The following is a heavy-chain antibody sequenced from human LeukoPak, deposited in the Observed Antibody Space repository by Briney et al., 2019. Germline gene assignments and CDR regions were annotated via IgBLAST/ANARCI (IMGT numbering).Heavy chain of an antibody. Sequence: SETLSLTCTVSGGSISSSSYYWGWIRQPPGKGLEWIGSIYYSGSTYYNPSLKSRVTMSVDTSKNQFSLKLSSVTAADTAVYYCAREGDCSSTSCYDLGLDYWGQGTLVTVSS. D-gene: IGHD2-2*01. CDR2: IYYSGST. V-gene: IGHV4-39*07. CDR1: GGSISSSSYY. J-gene: IGHJ4*02. CDR3: AREGDCSSTSCYDLGLDY.